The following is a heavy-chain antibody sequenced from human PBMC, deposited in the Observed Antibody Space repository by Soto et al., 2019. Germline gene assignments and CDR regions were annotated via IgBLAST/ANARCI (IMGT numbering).Heavy chain of an antibody. D-gene: IGHD6-13*01. Sequence: QVQLQQWGAGLLKPSETLSLTCAVYGGSFSGYYWSWIRQPPGKGLEWIGEINHSGSTNYNPSLNSRVTISVDTSKNQFSLKLSSVTAADTAVYYCARSIAAAVNYYYGMDVCGQGTTVTVSS. CDR2: INHSGST. CDR1: GGSFSGYY. J-gene: IGHJ6*02. CDR3: ARSIAAAVNYYYGMDV. V-gene: IGHV4-34*01.